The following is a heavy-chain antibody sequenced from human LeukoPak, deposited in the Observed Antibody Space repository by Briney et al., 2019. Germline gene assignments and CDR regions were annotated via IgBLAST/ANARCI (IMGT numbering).Heavy chain of an antibody. Sequence: GGSLRLSCAASGFTVSSNYMSWVRQAPGKGLEWVSVIYSGGSTYYADSVKGRFTISRDNSKNTLYLQMNSLRAEDTAVYHCARDAAEYSSGSLDYWGQGTLVTVSS. CDR2: IYSGGST. J-gene: IGHJ4*02. D-gene: IGHD6-19*01. V-gene: IGHV3-53*01. CDR1: GFTVSSNY. CDR3: ARDAAEYSSGSLDY.